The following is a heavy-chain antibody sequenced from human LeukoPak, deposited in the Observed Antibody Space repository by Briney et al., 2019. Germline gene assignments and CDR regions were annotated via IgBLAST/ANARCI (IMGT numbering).Heavy chain of an antibody. V-gene: IGHV5-51*01. D-gene: IGHD2-21*02. CDR3: ARRPPMLAYCGGDCYNPPDY. CDR1: GYSFTSYW. Sequence: GESLKISCKGSGYSFTSYWIGWVRQMPGKGLEWMGIIYPGYSDTRYSPSFQGQVTISADKSISTAYLQWSSLKASDTAMYYCARRPPMLAYCGGDCYNPPDYWGQGTPVTVSS. CDR2: IYPGYSDT. J-gene: IGHJ4*02.